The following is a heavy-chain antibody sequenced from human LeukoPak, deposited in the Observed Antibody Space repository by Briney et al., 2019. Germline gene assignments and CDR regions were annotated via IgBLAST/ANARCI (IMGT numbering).Heavy chain of an antibody. CDR1: GGSISSSSYY. V-gene: IGHV4-39*07. J-gene: IGHJ4*02. D-gene: IGHD5-24*01. Sequence: PSETLSLTCTVSGGSISSSSYYWGWIRQPPGKGLEWIGSIYYSGSTYYNPSLKSRVTISVDTSKNQFSLKLSSVTAADTAVYYCARRSGVGYNKGLPDYWGQGTLVTVSS. CDR3: ARRSGVGYNKGLPDY. CDR2: IYYSGST.